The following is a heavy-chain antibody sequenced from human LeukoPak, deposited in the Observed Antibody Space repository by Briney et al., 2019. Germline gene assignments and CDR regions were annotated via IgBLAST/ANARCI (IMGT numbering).Heavy chain of an antibody. CDR3: ASSDYVWGKPSYFDY. J-gene: IGHJ4*02. D-gene: IGHD3-16*01. CDR2: ISTNSGYI. Sequence: PGGSLRLSCAASGLTFTRYSMSWVRQAPGKGLEWVSSISTNSGYIYYADSVMGRFTISRDNARNSLYLQMNSLRPEDTAVYYCASSDYVWGKPSYFDYWGQGTLVTVSS. CDR1: GLTFTRYS. V-gene: IGHV3-21*01.